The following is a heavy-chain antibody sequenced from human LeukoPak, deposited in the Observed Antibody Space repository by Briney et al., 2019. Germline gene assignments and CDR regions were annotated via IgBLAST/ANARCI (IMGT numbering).Heavy chain of an antibody. CDR3: ARRAGAYSHPYDY. CDR1: GFIFSNYA. D-gene: IGHD4/OR15-4a*01. CDR2: ISAGGEYT. V-gene: IGHV3-23*01. Sequence: GGSLRLSCAASGFIFSNYAMSWVRQVPGKGLEWVSTISAGGEYTYYADSVKGRFTISRDNSKNTLSLQMNSLRAEDTAVYYCARRAGAYSHPYDYWGQGTLVTVSS. J-gene: IGHJ4*02.